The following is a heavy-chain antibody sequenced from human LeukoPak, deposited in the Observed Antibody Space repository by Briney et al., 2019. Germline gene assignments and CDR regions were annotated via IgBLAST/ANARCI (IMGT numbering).Heavy chain of an antibody. J-gene: IGHJ4*02. CDR2: IVVGSGNT. CDR3: AADPYDYGDYVLGY. CDR1: GFTFTSSA. D-gene: IGHD4-17*01. Sequence: GTPVKVCCKASGFTFTSSAVQWVRQARGQRLEWIGWIVVGSGNTNYAQKFQERVTITRDMSTSTAYMELSSLRSEDTAVYYCAADPYDYGDYVLGYWGQGSLASVSS. V-gene: IGHV1-58*01.